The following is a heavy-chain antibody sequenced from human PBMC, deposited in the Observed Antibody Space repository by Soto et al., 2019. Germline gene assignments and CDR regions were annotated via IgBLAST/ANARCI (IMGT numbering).Heavy chain of an antibody. CDR1: VFTFSSYG. Sequence: GALRRSCAASVFTFSSYGMHWVRQAPGKGLEWVAVIWYDGSNKYYADSVKGRFTISRDNSKNTLYLQMNSLRAEDTAVYYCARGITPYSSGWYITPYYYYGMDVWGQGTTVTVSS. D-gene: IGHD6-19*01. V-gene: IGHV3-33*01. CDR3: ARGITPYSSGWYITPYYYYGMDV. CDR2: IWYDGSNK. J-gene: IGHJ6*02.